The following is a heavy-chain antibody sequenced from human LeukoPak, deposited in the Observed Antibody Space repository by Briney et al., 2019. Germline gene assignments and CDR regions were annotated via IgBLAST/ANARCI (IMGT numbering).Heavy chain of an antibody. J-gene: IGHJ4*02. Sequence: ASVKVSCKASGYTFTSYDINWVRQATGQGLEWMGWMNPNSGNTGYAQKFQGRVTMTRNTSTRTAYMELSSLRSEDTAVYYCARSDRGYFEGVFDYWGQGTLVTVSS. CDR3: ARSDRGYFEGVFDY. CDR1: GYTFTSYD. CDR2: MNPNSGNT. D-gene: IGHD3-9*01. V-gene: IGHV1-8*01.